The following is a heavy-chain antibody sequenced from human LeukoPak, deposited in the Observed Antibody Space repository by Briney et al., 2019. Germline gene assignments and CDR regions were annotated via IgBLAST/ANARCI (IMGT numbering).Heavy chain of an antibody. D-gene: IGHD4-17*01. V-gene: IGHV4-59*08. CDR1: GGSISSYY. Sequence: PSETLSLTCTVSGGSISSYYWSWIRQPPGKGLEWIAYIYYSGSTYYNPSLKSRVTISVDTSKNQFSLKLSSVTAADTAVYYCARIMTTVTTAEAFDIWGQGTMVTVSS. J-gene: IGHJ3*02. CDR2: IYYSGST. CDR3: ARIMTTVTTAEAFDI.